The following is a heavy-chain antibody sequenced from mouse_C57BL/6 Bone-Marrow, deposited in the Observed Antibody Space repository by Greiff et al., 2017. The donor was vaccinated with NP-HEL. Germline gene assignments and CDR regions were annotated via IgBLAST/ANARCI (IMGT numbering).Heavy chain of an antibody. CDR1: GFTFSDYY. D-gene: IGHD1-1*01. CDR2: ISNGGGST. Sequence: EVQLVESGGGLVQPGGSLKLSCAASGFTFSDYYMYWVRQTPEKRLEWVAYISNGGGSTYYPDTVKGRFTISRDNAKNTLYLQMSRLKSEDTAMYYCARRYYYGPFAYWGQGTLVTVSA. J-gene: IGHJ3*01. CDR3: ARRYYYGPFAY. V-gene: IGHV5-12*01.